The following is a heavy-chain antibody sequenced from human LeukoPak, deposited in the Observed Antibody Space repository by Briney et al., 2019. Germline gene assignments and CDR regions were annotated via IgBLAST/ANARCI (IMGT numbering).Heavy chain of an antibody. D-gene: IGHD6-19*01. CDR3: ARVSEPQWLVSNWFDP. Sequence: GGSLRLSCAASGFTFDDYGMSWVRQAPGKGLEWVSGINWNGGSTGYADSVKGRFTISRDNAKNSLYLQMNSLRAEDTALYYCARVSEPQWLVSNWFDPWGQGTLVTVSS. CDR2: INWNGGST. CDR1: GFTFDDYG. J-gene: IGHJ5*02. V-gene: IGHV3-20*04.